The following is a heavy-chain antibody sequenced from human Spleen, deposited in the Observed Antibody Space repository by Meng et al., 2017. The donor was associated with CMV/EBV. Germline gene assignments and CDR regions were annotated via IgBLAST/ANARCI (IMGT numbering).Heavy chain of an antibody. CDR3: ASEGSAWVIYYFDY. V-gene: IGHV6-1*01. CDR2: TYYRSKWYS. D-gene: IGHD3-3*02. J-gene: IGHJ4*02. CDR1: SVSSNSAT. Sequence: SVSSNSATWNWIRQSPSRGLEWLGRTYYRSKWYSDYAVSVKSRITISPDTSKNQFSLQLISVTPEATAVYYCASEGSAWVIYYFDYWGQGTLVTVYS.